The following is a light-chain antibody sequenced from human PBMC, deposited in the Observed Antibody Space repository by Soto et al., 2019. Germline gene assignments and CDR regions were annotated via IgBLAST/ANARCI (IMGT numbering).Light chain of an antibody. CDR3: QHYGTSRTWT. CDR2: GAS. CDR1: QSVTSSY. Sequence: EIVLTQSPGTLSLSPGERATLSCRASQSVTSSYLAWYQQKPGQTPRLLIYGASSRATGIPDRFSGSGSETDFTLTISRLEPEDFAVYYCQHYGTSRTWTFGQGTKVEIK. J-gene: IGKJ1*01. V-gene: IGKV3-20*01.